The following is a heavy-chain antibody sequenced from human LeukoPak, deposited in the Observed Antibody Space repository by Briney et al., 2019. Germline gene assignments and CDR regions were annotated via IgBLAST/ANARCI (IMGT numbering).Heavy chain of an antibody. J-gene: IGHJ6*03. CDR2: IYYSGST. Sequence: PSETLSLTCTVSGGSISGYYWSWIRQPPGKGLEWIGYIYYSGSTNYNPSLKSRVTISVDTSKNQFSLKLSSVTAADTAVYYCARSPQEGYSYGYYYYYYMDVWGKGTTVTVSS. CDR3: ARSPQEGYSYGYYYYYYMDV. CDR1: GGSISGYY. V-gene: IGHV4-59*01. D-gene: IGHD5-18*01.